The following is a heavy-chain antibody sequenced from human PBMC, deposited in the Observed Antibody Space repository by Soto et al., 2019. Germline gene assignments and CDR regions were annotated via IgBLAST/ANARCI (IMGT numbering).Heavy chain of an antibody. CDR3: ARDTMWGAKD. CDR1: GFTLGSHS. Sequence: LRLSCATSGFTLGSHSMNWVRQAPGKGLEWVSYIGRDSSTTYYADSVKGRFTISRDNAKKSIDLQMNCLRAEDTAVYHCARDTMWGAKDWGRGTQVTVSS. V-gene: IGHV3-48*01. J-gene: IGHJ4*02. D-gene: IGHD3-16*01. CDR2: IGRDSSTT.